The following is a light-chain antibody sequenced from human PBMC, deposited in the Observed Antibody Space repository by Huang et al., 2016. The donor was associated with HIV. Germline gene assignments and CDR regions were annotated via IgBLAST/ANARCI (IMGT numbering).Light chain of an antibody. CDR3: QQYGTSPLT. CDR1: ETIASNY. J-gene: IGKJ1*01. CDR2: GAS. V-gene: IGKV3-20*01. Sequence: EVVLTQSPGTLSLSPGKRVALSCRASETIASNYVAWYRQSPGQAPRLLIYGASNRATDTPDRFSGSGSGTDFTLTITKLEPEDSAVYYCQQYGTSPLTFGQGTRVEIK.